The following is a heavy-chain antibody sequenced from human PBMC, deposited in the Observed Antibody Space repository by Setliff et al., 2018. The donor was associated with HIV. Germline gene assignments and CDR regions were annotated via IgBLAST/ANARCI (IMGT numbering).Heavy chain of an antibody. V-gene: IGHV4-59*01. CDR1: GGSISSYF. J-gene: IGHJ4*02. D-gene: IGHD2-15*01. CDR2: IYHYGSP. Sequence: SETLSLTCTVSGGSISSYFWTWIRQSPEKGLEWIGYIYHYGSPNYNPSLQSRVTLSVDTSKNQFSLTPTSVTAADTAVYYCARGGRSDGYHIASWGQGIQVTVSS. CDR3: ARGGRSDGYHIAS.